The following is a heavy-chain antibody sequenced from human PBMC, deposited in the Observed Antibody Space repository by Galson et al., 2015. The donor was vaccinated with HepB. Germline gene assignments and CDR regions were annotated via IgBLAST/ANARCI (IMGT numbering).Heavy chain of an antibody. CDR1: GFTFSGSA. Sequence: SLRLSCAASGFTFSGSAMHWVRQASGKGLEWVGRIRSKANSYATAYAASVKGRFTISRDDSKNTAYLQMNSLKTEDTAVYYCTRHRSKLLWFGENAFDIWGQGTMVTVSS. CDR2: IRSKANSYAT. J-gene: IGHJ3*02. CDR3: TRHRSKLLWFGENAFDI. V-gene: IGHV3-73*01. D-gene: IGHD3-10*01.